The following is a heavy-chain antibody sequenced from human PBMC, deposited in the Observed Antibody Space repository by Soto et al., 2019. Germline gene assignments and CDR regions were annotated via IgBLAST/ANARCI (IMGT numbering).Heavy chain of an antibody. CDR1: GGSISSGGYY. V-gene: IGHV4-31*03. CDR3: ARGGVGANLYFDY. D-gene: IGHD1-26*01. CDR2: IYYSGST. Sequence: SETLSLTCTVSGGSISSGGYYWSWIRQHPGKGLEWIGYIYYSGSTYYNPSLKSRVTISVDTSKNQFSLKLSSVTAADTAVYYCARGGVGANLYFDYWGQGTLVTVSS. J-gene: IGHJ4*02.